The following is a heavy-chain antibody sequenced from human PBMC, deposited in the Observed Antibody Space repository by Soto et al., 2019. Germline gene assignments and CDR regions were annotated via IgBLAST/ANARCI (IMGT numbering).Heavy chain of an antibody. CDR2: ISGRDDST. CDR1: GFTFSSYA. D-gene: IGHD6-6*01. CDR3: AKRNSSATLDY. Sequence: EVQLLESGGGLVQPGESLRLSCAASGFTFSSYAMSWVRQAPGKGLEWVSVISGRDDSTYYADSVKGRFTISRDNSKNTLYLQMNSLIAEDTAVYYCAKRNSSATLDYWGQGTLVTVSS. J-gene: IGHJ4*02. V-gene: IGHV3-23*01.